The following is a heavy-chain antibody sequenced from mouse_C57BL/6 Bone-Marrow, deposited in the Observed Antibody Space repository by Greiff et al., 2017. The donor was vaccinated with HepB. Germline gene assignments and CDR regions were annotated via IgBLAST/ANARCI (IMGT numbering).Heavy chain of an antibody. D-gene: IGHD2-4*01. CDR3: TRTIYYDYDKVMDY. CDR2: IDPETGGT. J-gene: IGHJ4*01. CDR1: GYTFTDYE. Sequence: VQLQQSGAELVRPGASVTLSCKASGYTFTDYEMHWVKQTPVHGLEWIGAIDPETGGTAYNQKFKGKAILTADKSSSTAYMELRSLTSEDSAVYYCTRTIYYDYDKVMDYWGQGTSVTVSS. V-gene: IGHV1-15*01.